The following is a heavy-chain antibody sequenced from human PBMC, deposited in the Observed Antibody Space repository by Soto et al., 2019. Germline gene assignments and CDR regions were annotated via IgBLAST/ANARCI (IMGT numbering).Heavy chain of an antibody. V-gene: IGHV4-31*03. CDR3: ARVGYSYGYGFDY. D-gene: IGHD5-18*01. Sequence: SETLSLTCTVSGGSISSGGYYWSWIRQHPGKGLEWIGYIYYSGSTYYNPSLKSRVTISVDTSKNQFSLKLSSVTAADTAVYYCARVGYSYGYGFDYWGQGTLVTVSS. J-gene: IGHJ4*02. CDR1: GGSISSGGYY. CDR2: IYYSGST.